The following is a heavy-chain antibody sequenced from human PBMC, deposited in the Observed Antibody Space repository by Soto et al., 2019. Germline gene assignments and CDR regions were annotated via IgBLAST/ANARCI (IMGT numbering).Heavy chain of an antibody. D-gene: IGHD2-21*02. CDR2: ISGSGGST. Sequence: GGSLRLSCAASGFTFSSYAMSWVRQAPGKGLEWVSAISGSGGSTYYAHSVKGRFTISRDNSKNTLYLQMNSLRAEDTAVYYCAKDLHTYCGGDCYTFDYWGQGTLVTVSS. J-gene: IGHJ4*02. V-gene: IGHV3-23*01. CDR3: AKDLHTYCGGDCYTFDY. CDR1: GFTFSSYA.